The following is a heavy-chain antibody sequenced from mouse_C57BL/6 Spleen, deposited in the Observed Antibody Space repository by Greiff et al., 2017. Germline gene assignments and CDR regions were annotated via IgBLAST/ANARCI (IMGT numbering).Heavy chain of an antibody. CDR1: GYTFTSYW. CDR2: IYPGNSDT. J-gene: IGHJ2*01. Sequence: EVQLQQSGTVLARPGASVKMSCKTSGYTFTSYWMHWVKQRPGQGLEWIGAIYPGNSDTSYNQKFKGKAKLTAVTSASTAYMELSSLTNEDSAVYYCTGGGLGLLSYFDYWGQGTTLTVSS. V-gene: IGHV1-5*01. D-gene: IGHD2-1*01. CDR3: TGGGLGLLSYFDY.